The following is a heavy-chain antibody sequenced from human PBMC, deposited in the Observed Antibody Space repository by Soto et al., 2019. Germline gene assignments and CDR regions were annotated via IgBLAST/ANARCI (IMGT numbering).Heavy chain of an antibody. CDR3: ARALRYCSGGSCYSNYYDSSGASDAFDI. CDR1: GSTFTGYY. D-gene: IGHD2-15*01. V-gene: IGHV1-2*04. Sequence: RASVKVSCKASGSTFTGYYMHWVRQAPGQGLEWMGWINPNSGGTNYAQKFQGWVTMTRDTSISTAYMELSRLRSDDTAVYYCARALRYCSGGSCYSNYYDSSGASDAFDIWGQGTMGTVSS. CDR2: INPNSGGT. J-gene: IGHJ3*02.